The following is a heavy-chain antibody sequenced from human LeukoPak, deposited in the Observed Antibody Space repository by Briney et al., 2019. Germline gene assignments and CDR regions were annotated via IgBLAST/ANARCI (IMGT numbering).Heavy chain of an antibody. CDR3: ARDEGGSLGYC. D-gene: IGHD1-26*01. CDR2: INPNSGGT. Sequence: ASVKVSCKASGYTFTSYDINWVRQATGQGLEWMGWINPNSGGTNYAQKFQGRVTMTRDTSISTAYMELSRLRSDDTAVYYCARDEGGSLGYCWGQGTLVTVSS. CDR1: GYTFTSYD. J-gene: IGHJ4*02. V-gene: IGHV1-2*02.